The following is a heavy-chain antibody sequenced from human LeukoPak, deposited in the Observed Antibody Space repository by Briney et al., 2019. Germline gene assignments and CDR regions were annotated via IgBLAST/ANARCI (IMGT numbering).Heavy chain of an antibody. CDR3: ARVSVDYRAGFFDY. D-gene: IGHD3-16*01. Sequence: SETLSLTCTVSGGSISSYYWSWIRQPAGKGLEWIGRIYTSGSTNYNPSLKSRVTMSVDTSKNQFSLKLSSVTAADTAVYYCARVSVDYRAGFFDYWGQGTLVTVSS. V-gene: IGHV4-4*07. J-gene: IGHJ4*02. CDR1: GGSISSYY. CDR2: IYTSGST.